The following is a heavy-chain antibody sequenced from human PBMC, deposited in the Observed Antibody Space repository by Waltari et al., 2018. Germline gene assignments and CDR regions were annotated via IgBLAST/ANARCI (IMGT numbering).Heavy chain of an antibody. J-gene: IGHJ2*01. CDR2: IVVGSGNT. Sequence: QMQLVQSGPEVKKPGTSVKVSCKASGFTFTSSAMPWVRQARGQRLEWIGWIVVGSGNTNYAQKFQERVTITRDMSTSTAYMELSSLRSEDTAVYYCAAFVGATTDWYFDLWGRGTLVTVSS. V-gene: IGHV1-58*02. CDR3: AAFVGATTDWYFDL. D-gene: IGHD1-26*01. CDR1: GFTFTSSA.